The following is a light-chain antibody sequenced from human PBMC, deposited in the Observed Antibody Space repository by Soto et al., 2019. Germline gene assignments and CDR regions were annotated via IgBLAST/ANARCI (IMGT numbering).Light chain of an antibody. J-gene: IGKJ3*01. CDR1: QRISTN. CDR2: DAS. V-gene: IGKV3D-15*01. CDR3: RQSHNRPS. Sequence: IVMTQSPDTLSVSPGEGATLSCRASQRISTNLAWYQQRPGQAPRLLIYDASTRATGIPARFSGSGSGTEFTLTISSLQSEDSAVYYCRQSHNRPSFGPGTKVEIK.